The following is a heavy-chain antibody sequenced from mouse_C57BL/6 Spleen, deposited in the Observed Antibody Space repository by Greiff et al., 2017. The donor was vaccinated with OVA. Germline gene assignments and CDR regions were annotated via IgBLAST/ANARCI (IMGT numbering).Heavy chain of an antibody. V-gene: IGHV3-6*01. Sequence: EVQLQESGPGLVKPSQSLSLTCSVTGYSITSGYYWNWIRQFPGNKLEWMGYISYDGSNNSNPSLKNRISITRDTSKNQFFLKLNSVTTEDTATYYCARDLGIYYGNYYAMDYWGQGTSVTVPS. CDR2: ISYDGSN. J-gene: IGHJ4*01. CDR3: ARDLGIYYGNYYAMDY. CDR1: GYSITSGYY. D-gene: IGHD2-1*01.